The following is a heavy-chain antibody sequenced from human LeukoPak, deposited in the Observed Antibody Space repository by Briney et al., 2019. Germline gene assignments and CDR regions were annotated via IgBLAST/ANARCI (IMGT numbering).Heavy chain of an antibody. D-gene: IGHD6-19*01. CDR2: ISSNRGST. CDR1: GFTFSSYA. CDR3: VRQWLVLGHYHFDY. J-gene: IGHJ4*02. Sequence: GGPLRLSCSASGFTFSSYAMHWVRQAPGKGLEYVSAISSNRGSTYYADSVKGRFTISRDNSKNTLYFQMSSLRAEDTAVYYCVRQWLVLGHYHFDYWGQGTLVTV. V-gene: IGHV3-64*05.